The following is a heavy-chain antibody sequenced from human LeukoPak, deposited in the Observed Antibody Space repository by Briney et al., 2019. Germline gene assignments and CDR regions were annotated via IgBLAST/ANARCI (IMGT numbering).Heavy chain of an antibody. CDR3: ARCWGVDY. CDR1: GFTFSSHW. V-gene: IGHV3-74*01. CDR2: INIDGSSI. J-gene: IGHJ4*02. D-gene: IGHD3-16*01. Sequence: TGGSLRLSCAASGFTFSSHWMHWVRQAPGKGLVWVSRINIDGSSISYADSVKGRFTISRDNAKNTLYLQMNSLRAEDTAVYYCARCWGVDYWGQGTLVTVSS.